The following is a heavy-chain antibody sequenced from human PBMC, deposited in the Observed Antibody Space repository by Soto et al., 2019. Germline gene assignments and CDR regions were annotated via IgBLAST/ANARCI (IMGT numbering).Heavy chain of an antibody. J-gene: IGHJ4*02. D-gene: IGHD1-26*01. CDR3: AKDWEYSGSYSPFDY. CDR2: ISGSGGST. CDR1: GFTFSSYA. V-gene: IGHV3-23*01. Sequence: EVQLLESGGGLVQPGGSLRLSCAASGFTFSSYAMSWVRQAPGKGLEWVSAISGSGGSTYYADAVKGRFTISRDNSKNTLYLKMNSLRAEDTAVYYCAKDWEYSGSYSPFDYWGQGTLVTVSS.